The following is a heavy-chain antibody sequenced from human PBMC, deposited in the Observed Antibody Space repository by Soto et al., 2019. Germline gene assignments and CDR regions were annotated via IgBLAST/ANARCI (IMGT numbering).Heavy chain of an antibody. J-gene: IGHJ3*02. Sequence: GGSLRLSCAALGLTITGKKYMSWVRQAPGRGLEWVSALYDVDGTYYADSVKGRCTISRDSSKTIVFLQMTSLGPDDTAVYYCATWLLREHAYDIWGLGTTVTVSS. CDR1: GLTITGKKY. V-gene: IGHV3-53*01. D-gene: IGHD2-15*01. CDR2: LYDVDGT. CDR3: ATWLLREHAYDI.